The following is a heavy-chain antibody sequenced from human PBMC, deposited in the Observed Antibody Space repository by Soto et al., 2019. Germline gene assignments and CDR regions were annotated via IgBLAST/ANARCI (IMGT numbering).Heavy chain of an antibody. V-gene: IGHV4-34*01. CDR2: INHSGST. D-gene: IGHD6-19*01. CDR1: GGSFSGYY. J-gene: IGHJ4*02. Sequence: NPSETLSLTCAVYGGSFSGYYWSWIRQPPGKGLEWIGEINHSGSTNYNPSLKSRVTISVDTSKNQFSLKLSSVTAADTAVYYCARGRLVAGQTGYFDYWGQGTLVTVSS. CDR3: ARGRLVAGQTGYFDY.